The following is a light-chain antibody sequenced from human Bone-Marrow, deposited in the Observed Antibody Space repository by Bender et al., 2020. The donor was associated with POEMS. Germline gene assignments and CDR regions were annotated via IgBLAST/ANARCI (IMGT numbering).Light chain of an antibody. Sequence: SYELTQPPSVSVSPGQTATITCSGEKLGEEYACWYQQKPGQSPVVVIYQDTKRPSGIPERFSGSTSGKTASLTISGTQTMDEADYYCQSWGSNTAVFGGGTKLTVL. V-gene: IGLV3-1*01. CDR1: KLGEEY. CDR3: QSWGSNTAV. J-gene: IGLJ2*01. CDR2: QDT.